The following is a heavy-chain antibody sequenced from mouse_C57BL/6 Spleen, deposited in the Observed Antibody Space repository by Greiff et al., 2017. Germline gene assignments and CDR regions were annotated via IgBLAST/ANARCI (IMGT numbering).Heavy chain of an antibody. CDR1: GYSITSGYY. V-gene: IGHV3-6*01. CDR2: ISYDGSN. CDR3: ARDEDSSGPSTFAY. J-gene: IGHJ3*01. Sequence: DVPLQESGPGLVKPSQSLSLTCSVTGYSITSGYYWNWIRQFPGNKLEWMGYISYDGSNNSNPSLNNRISITRDTSKNQFFLKLNSVTTEDTATYYCARDEDSSGPSTFAYWGQGTLVTVSA. D-gene: IGHD3-2*02.